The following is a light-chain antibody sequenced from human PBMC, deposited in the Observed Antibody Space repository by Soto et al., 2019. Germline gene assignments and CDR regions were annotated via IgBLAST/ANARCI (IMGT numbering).Light chain of an antibody. CDR1: SGSIASNY. Sequence: NFMLTQPHSVSESPGKTVTISCTRSSGSIASNYVQWYQQRPGSAPTPVIYEVNQRPSGVPDRFSGSIDSSSNSASLTISGLKTEDEADYYCQSYDTSNPWVFGGGTKVTVL. CDR2: EVN. CDR3: QSYDTSNPWV. J-gene: IGLJ3*02. V-gene: IGLV6-57*04.